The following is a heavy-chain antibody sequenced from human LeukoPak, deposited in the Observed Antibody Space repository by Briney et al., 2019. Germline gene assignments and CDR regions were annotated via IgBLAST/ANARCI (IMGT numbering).Heavy chain of an antibody. V-gene: IGHV5-10-1*01. CDR2: VDPSDSYT. J-gene: IGHJ6*04. D-gene: IGHD2-2*01. CDR3: ARLEAAMFYYGMDV. CDR1: GYSLTSYW. Sequence: GESLKISCKGSGYSLTSYWISWVRQMPGKGLEWMGRVDPSDSYTNYSPSFQGHVTISADKSISTAYLQWSSLKASDTAMYYCARLEAAMFYYGMDVWGKGTTVTVSS.